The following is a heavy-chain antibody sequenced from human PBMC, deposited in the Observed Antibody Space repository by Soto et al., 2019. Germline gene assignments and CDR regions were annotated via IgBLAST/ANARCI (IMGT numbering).Heavy chain of an antibody. D-gene: IGHD5-18*01. CDR1: GGTFSSYA. V-gene: IGHV1-69*01. J-gene: IGHJ5*02. CDR3: ARDRQLWPPSDSWFDP. CDR2: IIPIFGTA. Sequence: QVQLVQSGAEVKKPGSSVKVSCKASGGTFSSYAISWVRQAPGQGLEWMGGIIPIFGTANYAQKFQGRVTITADESTSTAYMELSSLRSEVTAVYYCARDRQLWPPSDSWFDPWGQGTLVTVSS.